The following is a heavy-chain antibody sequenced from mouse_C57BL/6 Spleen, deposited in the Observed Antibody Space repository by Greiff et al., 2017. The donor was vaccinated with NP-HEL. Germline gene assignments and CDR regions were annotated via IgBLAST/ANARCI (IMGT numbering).Heavy chain of an antibody. J-gene: IGHJ4*01. CDR1: GFTFSDYG. CDR3: AIYYGNYESAMDY. Sequence: EVKLVESGGGLVKPGGSLKLSCAASGFTFSDYGMHWVRQAPEKGLEWVAYISSGSSTIYYADTVKGRFTISRDNAKNTLFLQMTSLRSEDTAMYYCAIYYGNYESAMDYWGQGTSVTVSS. CDR2: ISSGSSTI. V-gene: IGHV5-17*01. D-gene: IGHD2-1*01.